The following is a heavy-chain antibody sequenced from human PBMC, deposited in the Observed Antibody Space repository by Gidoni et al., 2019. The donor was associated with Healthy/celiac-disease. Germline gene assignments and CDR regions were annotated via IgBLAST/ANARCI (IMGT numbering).Heavy chain of an antibody. CDR1: GFTFSSYA. V-gene: IGHV3-30-3*01. Sequence: QVQLVESGGGVVQPGRSLRLSCAASGFTFSSYAMHWVRQAPGKGLEWVAVISYDGSNKYYADSVKGRFTISRDKSKNTLYLQMNSLRAEDTAVYYCARDVQLYSNYGDYYYYGMDVWGQGTTVTVSS. D-gene: IGHD4-4*01. CDR3: ARDVQLYSNYGDYYYYGMDV. J-gene: IGHJ6*02. CDR2: ISYDGSNK.